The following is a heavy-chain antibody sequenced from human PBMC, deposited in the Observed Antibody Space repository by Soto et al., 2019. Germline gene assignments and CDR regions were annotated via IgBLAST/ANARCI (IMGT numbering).Heavy chain of an antibody. CDR3: ARTHLWSYTYYFDY. D-gene: IGHD5-18*01. CDR1: GFTFGDDA. V-gene: IGHV3-49*04. CDR2: IRSTIYGGTT. J-gene: IGHJ4*02. Sequence: GGSLRLSCTTSGFTFGDDAITWVRQAPGKGLEWVGFIRSTIYGGTTEYAASVKGRFTISRDDSKSIAYLQVSSLKTEDTAVYYCARTHLWSYTYYFDYWGQGTLVTVSS.